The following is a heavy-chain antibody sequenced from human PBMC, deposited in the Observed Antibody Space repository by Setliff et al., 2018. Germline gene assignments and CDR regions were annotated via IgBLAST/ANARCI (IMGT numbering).Heavy chain of an antibody. D-gene: IGHD1-1*01. CDR3: ARTGTYRYFDY. CDR2: IYYRGDT. J-gene: IGHJ4*02. Sequence: PSETLSLTCVVSGGSINSDSHYWGWIRQPPGKGLEWIGRIYYRGDTYYNASLKGRLTISVDTAQSQFSLRLTSVTAADTAVYYCARTGTYRYFDYWGQGTLVTVSS. CDR1: GGSINSDSHY. V-gene: IGHV4-39*01.